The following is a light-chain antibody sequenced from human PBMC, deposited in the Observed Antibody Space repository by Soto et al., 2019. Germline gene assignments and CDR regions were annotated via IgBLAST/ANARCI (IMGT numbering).Light chain of an antibody. Sequence: EIVLTQSPGTLSLSPGERGTLSCRASQSVSSTYLAWYQQKPGQAPRLLIYGASSRATGIPDRFSGSGSGTDFTLTISRLEPEDFAVYYYQQYGSSPLFTFGPGTKVDIK. CDR2: GAS. CDR1: QSVSSTY. V-gene: IGKV3-20*01. J-gene: IGKJ3*01. CDR3: QQYGSSPLFT.